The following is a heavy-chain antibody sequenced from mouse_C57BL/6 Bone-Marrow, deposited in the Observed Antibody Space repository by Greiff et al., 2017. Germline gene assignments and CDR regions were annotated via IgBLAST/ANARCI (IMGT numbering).Heavy chain of an antibody. J-gene: IGHJ1*03. Sequence: EVKLVESGGGLVKPGGSLKLSCAASGFTFSSYTMSWVRQTPEKRLQWVAAISGGGGNTYYPDSVKGRFTISRDNDTNILYLQMSSLRSEDTALYYCTRQVTTVLATKYFDVWGTGTTVTVSS. CDR3: TRQVTTVLATKYFDV. CDR1: GFTFSSYT. CDR2: ISGGGGNT. D-gene: IGHD1-1*01. V-gene: IGHV5-9*01.